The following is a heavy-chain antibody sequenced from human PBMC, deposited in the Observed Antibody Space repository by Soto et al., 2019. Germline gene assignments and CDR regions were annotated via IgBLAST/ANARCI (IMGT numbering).Heavy chain of an antibody. D-gene: IGHD4-4*01. CDR3: ARGGGVTTVGYYYYGMDV. V-gene: IGHV1-2*02. CDR1: GYTFTGYY. CDR2: INPNSGGT. J-gene: IGHJ6*02. Sequence: QVQLVQSGAEVKKPGASVKVSCKASGYTFTGYYMHWVRQAPGQGLEWMGWINPNSGGTNYAQKFQGRVTMTRDTSISAAYMELSRLRSDDTAVYYCARGGGVTTVGYYYYGMDVWGQGTTVTVSS.